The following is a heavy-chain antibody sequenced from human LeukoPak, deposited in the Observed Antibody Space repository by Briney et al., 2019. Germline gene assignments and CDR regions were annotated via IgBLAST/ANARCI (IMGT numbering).Heavy chain of an antibody. CDR3: ARPNITSYYDSRGYDSFDV. J-gene: IGHJ3*01. D-gene: IGHD3-22*01. CDR1: GYRFNAYW. CDR2: ILPDGSDT. Sequence: GESLKISCKGSGYRFNAYWIAWVRQMPGKGLEWMGIILPDGSDTRYSPSFQGQVTISADKSVRTAYLQWSSLKASDTAMYYCARPNITSYYDSRGYDSFDVWGQGTMVTVSS. V-gene: IGHV5-51*01.